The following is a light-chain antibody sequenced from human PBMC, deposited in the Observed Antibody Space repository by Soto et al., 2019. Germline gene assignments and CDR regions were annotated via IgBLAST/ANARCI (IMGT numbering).Light chain of an antibody. J-gene: IGKJ1*01. Sequence: DIQMTQSPSTLSASVGDRVVITCRASQSISKWLAWYQQKPGRAPNFLIYDASTLESGVPSRFSGSGSGTEFTLTITNLQPDDFTTFYCQQYSTFPRTFGQGTNVDI. V-gene: IGKV1-5*01. CDR1: QSISKW. CDR3: QQYSTFPRT. CDR2: DAS.